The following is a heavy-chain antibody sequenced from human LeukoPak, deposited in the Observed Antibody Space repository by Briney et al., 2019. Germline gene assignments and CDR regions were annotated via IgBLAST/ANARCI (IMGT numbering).Heavy chain of an antibody. D-gene: IGHD1-26*01. CDR2: IHSGGST. CDR1: GFTVNSNY. CDR3: ARTMEVGATLDP. J-gene: IGHJ5*02. Sequence: PGGSLRLSCAASGFTVNSNYMSLVRQAPGKGLEWVSDIHSGGSTYYADSVKGRFTISRDNSKNTLYLQMNSLRAEDTAVYYCARTMEVGATLDPWGQGTLVTVSS. V-gene: IGHV3-53*01.